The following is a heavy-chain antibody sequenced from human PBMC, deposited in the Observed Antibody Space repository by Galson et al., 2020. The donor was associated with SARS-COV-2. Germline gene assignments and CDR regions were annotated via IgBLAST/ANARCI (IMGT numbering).Heavy chain of an antibody. CDR1: GFIFSSFA. D-gene: IGHD1-1*01. V-gene: IGHV3-23*01. CDR3: AKGDGVGNFNELDF. CDR2: IRGSSDRT. J-gene: IGHJ4*02. Sequence: GGSLRLSCSASGFIFSSFAMSWVRQAPGKGLEWVSGIRGSSDRTYYRDSVKGRFTVSRDDSRNTLYLQMNSLRAEDSAVYFCAKGDGVGNFNELDFWGLGTRVTVSA.